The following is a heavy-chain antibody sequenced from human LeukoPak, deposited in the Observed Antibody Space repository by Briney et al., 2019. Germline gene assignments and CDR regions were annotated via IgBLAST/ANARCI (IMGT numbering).Heavy chain of an antibody. V-gene: IGHV3-53*01. CDR3: ARRAGAYSHPYDY. D-gene: IGHD4/OR15-4a*01. Sequence: GGSLRLSCAASGFTFSNNWMTWVRQAPGKGLEWVSFIYSDNTHYSDSVKGRFTISRDNSKNTLYLQMNSLRAEDTAVYYCARRAGAYSHPYDYWGQGTLVTVSS. CDR1: GFTFSNNW. CDR2: IYSDNT. J-gene: IGHJ4*02.